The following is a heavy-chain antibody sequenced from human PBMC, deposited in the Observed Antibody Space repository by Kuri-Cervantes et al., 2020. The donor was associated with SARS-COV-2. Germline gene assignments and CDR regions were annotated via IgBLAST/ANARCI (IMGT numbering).Heavy chain of an antibody. CDR1: GFTFSSYA. J-gene: IGHJ4*02. Sequence: YCAASGFTFSSYAMNWVRQAPGKGLEWVSSISSISSFIYYADSVKGRFTISRDNSKNTLYLQMNSLRAENTAVYYCAKDSSVASFDYWGQGTLVTVSS. V-gene: IGHV3-23*01. CDR2: ISSISSFI. D-gene: IGHD2-2*01. CDR3: AKDSSVASFDY.